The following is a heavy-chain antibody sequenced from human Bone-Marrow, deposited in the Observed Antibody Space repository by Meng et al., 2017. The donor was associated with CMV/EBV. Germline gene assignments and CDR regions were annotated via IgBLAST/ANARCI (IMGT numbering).Heavy chain of an antibody. CDR1: GGSVSSGSYY. V-gene: IGHV4-39*01. CDR3: ARRYSSSSYHFDY. Sequence: SETLSLTCTVSGGSVSSGSYYWSWIRQPPGKGLEWIGSIYYSGSTYYNPSLKSRVTISVDTSKNQFSLKLSSVTAADTAVYYCARRYSSSSYHFDYWGQGTLVTVSS. D-gene: IGHD6-13*01. J-gene: IGHJ4*02. CDR2: IYYSGST.